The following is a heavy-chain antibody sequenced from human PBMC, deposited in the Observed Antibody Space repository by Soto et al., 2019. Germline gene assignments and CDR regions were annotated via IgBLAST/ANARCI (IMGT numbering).Heavy chain of an antibody. J-gene: IGHJ3*02. CDR1: GFTFSSYW. D-gene: IGHD6-19*01. Sequence: EVQLVESGGGLVQPGGSLRLSCAASGFTFSSYWMHWVRQAPGKGLVWVSRINSDGSSTSYADSVKGRFTISRDNAKNTLYLQMNSLRAEDTAVYYCARAEGWSVSQEAFDIWGQGTMVTVSS. CDR2: INSDGSST. CDR3: ARAEGWSVSQEAFDI. V-gene: IGHV3-74*01.